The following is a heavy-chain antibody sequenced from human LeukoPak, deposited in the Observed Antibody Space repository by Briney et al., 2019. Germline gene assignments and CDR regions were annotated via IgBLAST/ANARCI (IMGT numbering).Heavy chain of an antibody. Sequence: GGSLRLSCAASGFTFSTYGMQWVRQAPGKGLEWVAVIWYDGSNKYYADSVKGRFTISRDNSKNTLYLQMNSLRAEDTAVYYCAKDLSFAYYDSSGPLFQHWGQGTLVTASS. CDR1: GFTFSTYG. CDR3: AKDLSFAYYDSSGPLFQH. J-gene: IGHJ1*01. D-gene: IGHD3-22*01. V-gene: IGHV3-33*06. CDR2: IWYDGSNK.